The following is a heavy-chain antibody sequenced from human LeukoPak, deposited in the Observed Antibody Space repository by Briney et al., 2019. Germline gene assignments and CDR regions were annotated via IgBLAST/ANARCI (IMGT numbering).Heavy chain of an antibody. CDR2: IYNSGTT. D-gene: IGHD4-17*01. Sequence: SETLSLTCTVSGGSISSFYWSWIRQAPGKGLEWIGYIYNSGTTIYNPSLQSRATISVDTSQNQISLRLSSVTAAGTAVYYCTRPYAGDYAFDIWGQGTMVTVSS. CDR3: TRPYAGDYAFDI. V-gene: IGHV4-59*08. CDR1: GGSISSFY. J-gene: IGHJ3*02.